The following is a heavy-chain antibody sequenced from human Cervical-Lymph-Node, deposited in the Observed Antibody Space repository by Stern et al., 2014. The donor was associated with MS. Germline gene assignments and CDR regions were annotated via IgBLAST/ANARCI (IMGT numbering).Heavy chain of an antibody. CDR3: ARDRHDLGYCSGGSCYSPDY. J-gene: IGHJ4*02. D-gene: IGHD2-15*01. V-gene: IGHV3-33*01. CDR1: GFTFSSYG. CDR2: IWDAGSNK. Sequence: VQLVESGGGVVQPGRSLRLSCAASGFTFSSYGMHWVRQAPGKGLEWVAVIWDAGSNKYYADSVKGRFTISRDNSKNTLYLQMNSLRAEDTAVYYCARDRHDLGYCSGGSCYSPDYWGQGTLVTVSS.